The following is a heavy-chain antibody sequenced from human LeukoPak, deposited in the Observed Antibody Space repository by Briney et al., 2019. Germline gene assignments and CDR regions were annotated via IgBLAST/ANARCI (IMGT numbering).Heavy chain of an antibody. D-gene: IGHD6-19*01. CDR3: ARAGSAKCLVRTLRRDYFDY. J-gene: IGHJ4*02. Sequence: GGSLRHSCAASGFTFSSYSMNWVRQAPGKGLEWVSSISSSSSYIYYADSVKGRFTISRDNAKNSLYLQMNSLRAEDTAVYYCARAGSAKCLVRTLRRDYFDYWGQGTLVTVSS. CDR1: GFTFSSYS. CDR2: ISSSSSYI. V-gene: IGHV3-21*01.